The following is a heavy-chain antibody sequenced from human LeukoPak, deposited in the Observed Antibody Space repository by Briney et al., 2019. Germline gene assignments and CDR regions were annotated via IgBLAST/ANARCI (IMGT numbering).Heavy chain of an antibody. J-gene: IGHJ5*02. D-gene: IGHD6-6*01. CDR3: ARDSSSSSGEGWFDP. CDR1: GGTFSSYA. CDR2: IISIFGTA. V-gene: IGHV1-69*05. Sequence: SVKVSCKASGGTFSSYAISWVRQAPGQGLEWMGGIISIFGTANYAQKFQGRVTITTDESTSTAYMELSSLRSEDTAVYYCARDSSSSSGEGWFDPWGQGTLVTVSS.